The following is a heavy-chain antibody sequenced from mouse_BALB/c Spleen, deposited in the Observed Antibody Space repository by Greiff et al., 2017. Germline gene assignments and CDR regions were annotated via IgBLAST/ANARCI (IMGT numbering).Heavy chain of an antibody. D-gene: IGHD2-10*02. CDR1: GYNFSSYW. J-gene: IGHJ1*01. CDR2: IYPGSGST. V-gene: IGHV1-55*01. CDR3: ASKYGNSVGYWYFDV. Sequence: QVQLQQPGAELVKPGTSVKLSCKASGYNFSSYWINWVKLRPGQGLEWIGDIYPGSGSTNYKEKVKSKATLTVDTSSSTAYMQLSSLASEDSALYYCASKYGNSVGYWYFDVWGAGTTLTVSS.